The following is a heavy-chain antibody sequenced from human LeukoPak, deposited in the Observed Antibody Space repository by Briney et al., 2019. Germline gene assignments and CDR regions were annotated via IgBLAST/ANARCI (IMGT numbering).Heavy chain of an antibody. Sequence: SGGSLRLSCAASGLTLREAAIEGVGEASGKGLEWVGLIDRPAKSYATAYGASVGGRFTISSDDSKNTAYLQMDSLKTEDTALYYCTRDRGTYNWLDPWGQGTLVTVSS. CDR3: TRDRGTYNWLDP. CDR1: GLTLREAA. J-gene: IGHJ5*02. CDR2: IDRPAKSYAT. D-gene: IGHD1-26*01. V-gene: IGHV3-73*01.